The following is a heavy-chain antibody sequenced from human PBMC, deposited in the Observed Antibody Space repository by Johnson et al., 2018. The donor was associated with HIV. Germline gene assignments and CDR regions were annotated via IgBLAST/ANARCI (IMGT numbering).Heavy chain of an antibody. CDR3: ARDPTTQNPRLTGDFGAFDI. CDR2: FYRNGGST. V-gene: IGHV3-20*04. Sequence: VQLVESGGVVVQPGGSLRLSCAASGFTFDDYGMSWVRQVPGKGLEWVSGFYRNGGSTGYAASVKGRFTISRDNAKNSLYLQMNSLRAEDTALYYCARDPTTQNPRLTGDFGAFDIWGQGTMVTVSS. CDR1: GFTFDDYG. D-gene: IGHD7-27*01. J-gene: IGHJ3*02.